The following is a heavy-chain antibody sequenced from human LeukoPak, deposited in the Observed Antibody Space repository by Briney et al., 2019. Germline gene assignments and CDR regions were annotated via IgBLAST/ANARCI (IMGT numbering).Heavy chain of an antibody. CDR1: GYTFTSYG. V-gene: IGHV1-18*01. CDR3: VRGVSGSYSAEYFQH. J-gene: IGHJ1*01. CDR2: ISAYNGNT. D-gene: IGHD1-26*01. Sequence: ASVKVSCKASGYTFTSYGISWVRQAPGQGLEWMGWISAYNGNTNYAQKLQGRVTMTTDTSTSTAYMELRSLRSDDTAVYYCVRGVSGSYSAEYFQHWGQGTLVTVSS.